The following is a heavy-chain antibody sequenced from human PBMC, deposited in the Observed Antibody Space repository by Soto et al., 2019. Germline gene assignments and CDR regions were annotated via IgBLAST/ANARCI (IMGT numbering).Heavy chain of an antibody. CDR2: IYYSGIT. CDR3: ARKGLTGDLYWFDP. Sequence: SETLSLPCTVSGGSISTYYWSWIRQPPGKGLEWIGYIYYSGITVYNPSLKSRVTMSVDTSKNQFSLNLSSVTAADTAVYYCARKGLTGDLYWFDPWGQGTLVTVSS. V-gene: IGHV4-59*08. D-gene: IGHD7-27*01. CDR1: GGSISTYY. J-gene: IGHJ5*02.